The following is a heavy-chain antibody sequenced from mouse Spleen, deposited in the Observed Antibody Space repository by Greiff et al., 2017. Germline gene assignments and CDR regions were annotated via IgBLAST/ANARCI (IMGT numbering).Heavy chain of an antibody. J-gene: IGHJ4*01. CDR2: ISDGGSYT. Sequence: EVQRVESGGGLVKPGGSLKLSCAASGFTFSSYAMSWVRQTPEKRLEWVATISDGGSYTYYPDNVKGRFTISRDNAKNNLYLQMSHLKSEDTAMYYCARDSHYYGSSSNAMDYWGQGTSVTVSS. CDR1: GFTFSSYA. CDR3: ARDSHYYGSSSNAMDY. V-gene: IGHV5-4*01. D-gene: IGHD1-1*01.